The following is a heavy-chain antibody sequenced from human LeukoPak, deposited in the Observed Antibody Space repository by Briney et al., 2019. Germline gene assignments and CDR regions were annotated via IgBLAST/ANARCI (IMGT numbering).Heavy chain of an antibody. CDR2: ISYDGSNK. V-gene: IGHV3-30-3*01. D-gene: IGHD3-10*01. CDR1: GFTFSSYA. Sequence: GGSLRLSCAASGFTFSSYAMHWVRQAPGKGLEWVAVISYDGSNKYYADSVKGRFTISRDNSKNTLYLQMNSLRAEDTAVYYCARDTAMVRGVMAFFFDYWGQGTLVTVSS. CDR3: ARDTAMVRGVMAFFFDY. J-gene: IGHJ4*02.